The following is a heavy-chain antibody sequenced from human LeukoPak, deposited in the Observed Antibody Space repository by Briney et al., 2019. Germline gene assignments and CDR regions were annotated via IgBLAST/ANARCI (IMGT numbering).Heavy chain of an antibody. J-gene: IGHJ4*02. D-gene: IGHD4-17*01. CDR2: IKSDGGTT. CDR3: TTDLGDYGDYVRC. V-gene: IGHV3-15*01. Sequence: PGGSLRLSCAASGFTVSSNYMSWVRQAPGKGLEWIGRIKSDGGTTDYAAPVKGRFTIPRDDSKNTLYLQMNSLKAEDTAVYYCTTDLGDYGDYVRCWGQGTLVTVSS. CDR1: GFTVSSNY.